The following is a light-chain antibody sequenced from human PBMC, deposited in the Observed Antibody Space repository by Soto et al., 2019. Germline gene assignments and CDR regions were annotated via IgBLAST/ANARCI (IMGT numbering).Light chain of an antibody. Sequence: DIQMTQSPSSLSASVGDRVTITCRASQSISSYLNWYQQKPGKAPTLLIYSASSLSSGVPSRFSGSGSGTDFTLIISSLHPEDFATYYCQQSSSNPLTFGGGTRVE. CDR2: SAS. V-gene: IGKV1-39*01. CDR3: QQSSSNPLT. CDR1: QSISSY. J-gene: IGKJ4*01.